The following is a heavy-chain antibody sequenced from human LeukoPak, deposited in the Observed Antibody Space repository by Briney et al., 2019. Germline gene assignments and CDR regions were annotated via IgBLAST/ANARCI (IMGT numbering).Heavy chain of an antibody. Sequence: GASVKVSCKASGYTFTIYYIHWVRQAPGQGLEWMGSIYPNSGGANFAQNFQGRVTLTRDTSSSTAYLELTTLRSDETAVYYCAREGKIVGASFDYWGQGTLVTVSS. CDR2: IYPNSGGA. CDR1: GYTFTIYY. J-gene: IGHJ4*02. D-gene: IGHD1-26*01. CDR3: AREGKIVGASFDY. V-gene: IGHV1-2*02.